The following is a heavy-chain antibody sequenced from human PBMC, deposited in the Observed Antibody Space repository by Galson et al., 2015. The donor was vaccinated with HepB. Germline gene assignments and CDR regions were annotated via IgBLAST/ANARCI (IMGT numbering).Heavy chain of an antibody. CDR3: AGDFHDGRAYDTPDALDV. CDR2: VSTDGRTT. V-gene: IGHV3-74*01. J-gene: IGHJ3*01. CDR1: GFTFTSYW. D-gene: IGHD3-22*01. Sequence: SLRLSCATSGFTFTSYWMHWVRQAPGKGLVWVSRVSTDGRTTGYANSVTGRFTISRDNAKNTLYLQMNSLRDEDTAFYYCAGDFHDGRAYDTPDALDVWGQGTMVTVSS.